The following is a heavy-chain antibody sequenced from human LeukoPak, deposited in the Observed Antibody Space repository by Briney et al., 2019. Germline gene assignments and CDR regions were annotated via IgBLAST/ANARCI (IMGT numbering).Heavy chain of an antibody. CDR2: MKEDGSEK. Sequence: GGSLRLSCAASGFTFSSYWMGWVRQAPGKGLEWVANMKEDGSEKYYVESVKGRFTVSRDNAKNSLSLQMNSLRAEDTAVYYRAKPLEGDRSGYRMADYWGQGTLVTVSS. CDR3: AKPLEGDRSGYRMADY. D-gene: IGHD3-22*01. CDR1: GFTFSSYW. J-gene: IGHJ4*01. V-gene: IGHV3-7*01.